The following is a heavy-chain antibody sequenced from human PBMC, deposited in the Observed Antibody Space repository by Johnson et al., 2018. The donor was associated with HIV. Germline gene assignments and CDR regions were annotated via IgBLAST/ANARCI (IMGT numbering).Heavy chain of an antibody. D-gene: IGHD3-9*01. CDR1: GFTFSNAW. J-gene: IGHJ3*02. CDR3: TTPGYDTEDAFDI. Sequence: EQLVESGGGLVKPGGSLRLSCAASGFTFSNAWMSWVRQAPGKGLEWVGRIKSKTDGGTTDYAAPVKGRFTISRDDSKNTLYLQMNSLKTEDTAVYYCTTPGYDTEDAFDIWGQGTMVTVSS. CDR2: IKSKTDGGTT. V-gene: IGHV3-15*01.